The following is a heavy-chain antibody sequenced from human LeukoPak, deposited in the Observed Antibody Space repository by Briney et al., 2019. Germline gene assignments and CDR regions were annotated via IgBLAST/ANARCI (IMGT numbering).Heavy chain of an antibody. Sequence: GGSLRLSCAASGFTFISYDMHWVRQATGKGLEWVSAIGTAGDTYYPGSVKGRFTISRENAKNSLYLQMNSLRAGDTAVYYCARKARSRGYYYYMDVWAKGPRSPSP. V-gene: IGHV3-13*01. J-gene: IGHJ6*03. D-gene: IGHD1-14*01. CDR2: IGTAGDT. CDR1: GFTFISYD. CDR3: ARKARSRGYYYYMDV.